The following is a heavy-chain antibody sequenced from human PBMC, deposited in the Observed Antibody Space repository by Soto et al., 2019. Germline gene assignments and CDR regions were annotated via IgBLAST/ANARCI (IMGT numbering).Heavy chain of an antibody. J-gene: IGHJ1*01. CDR2: ISAYNGNT. CDR1: GYTFTSYG. D-gene: IGHD5-18*01. CDR3: ARTDTAMDNAY. Sequence: QVQLVQSGAEVKKPGASVKVSCKASGYTFTSYGISWVRQAPGQGLEWMGWISAYNGNTNYAQKLQGRVTMTTDTPTSNAYMELRSRRSDDTAVHCCARTDTAMDNAYWGQGTLVTVSS. V-gene: IGHV1-18*01.